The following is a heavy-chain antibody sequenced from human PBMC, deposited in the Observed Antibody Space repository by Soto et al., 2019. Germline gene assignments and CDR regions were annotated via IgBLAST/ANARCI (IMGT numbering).Heavy chain of an antibody. CDR1: GFTFRAYS. V-gene: IGHV3-21*06. D-gene: IGHD2-15*01. CDR2: ITSSNTYI. CDR3: VRDLLEGYGHARQPDY. J-gene: IGHJ4*02. Sequence: EVQLVESGGGLVKPGGSLRLSCVASGFTFRAYSMSWVRQAPGQGLEWVASITSSNTYIYYTRSVEGRFTISRYVAENSVHLHMNTLRAEDTAVYYCVRDLLEGYGHARQPDYWGQGTLVTVAS.